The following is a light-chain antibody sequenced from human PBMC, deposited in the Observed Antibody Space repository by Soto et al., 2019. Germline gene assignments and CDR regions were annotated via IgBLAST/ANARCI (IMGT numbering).Light chain of an antibody. CDR3: QHYHYWPYT. Sequence: EIVLTQSPATLSLSPWERATLSCRASQTIDNTLAWYQRKPGQAPRLLIYDASTRATGVPARFSGSGSGTDFTLTISSLQSEDFAVYYCQHYHYWPYTFGQGTKVDI. CDR2: DAS. V-gene: IGKV3-15*01. CDR1: QTIDNT. J-gene: IGKJ2*01.